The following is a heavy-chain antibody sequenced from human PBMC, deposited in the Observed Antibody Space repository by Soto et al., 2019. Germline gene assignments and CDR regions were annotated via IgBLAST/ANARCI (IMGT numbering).Heavy chain of an antibody. V-gene: IGHV3-30-3*01. Sequence: QVQLVESGGGVVQPGRSLRLSCAASGFTFSSYARHWVRQAPGKGLEWVAVISYDGSNKYYADSVKGRFTISRDNSKNTLYLQMNSLRAEDTAVYYCASPIPCSGGRCYHPGGQGTLVTVSS. J-gene: IGHJ4*02. CDR1: GFTFSSYA. CDR3: ASPIPCSGGRCYHP. CDR2: ISYDGSNK. D-gene: IGHD2-15*01.